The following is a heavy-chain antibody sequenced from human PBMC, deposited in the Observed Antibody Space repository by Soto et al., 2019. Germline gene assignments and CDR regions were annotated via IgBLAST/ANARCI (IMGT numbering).Heavy chain of an antibody. CDR2: ISGSGGST. Sequence: PGGSLRLSCAASGFTFSSYAMSWVRQAPGKGLEWVSAISGSGGSTYYADSMKGRFTISRDNSKNTLYLQINSLRAEDTAVYYCANDIVVVPAAPGPNWFDPWGQGTLVTVSS. V-gene: IGHV3-23*01. D-gene: IGHD2-2*01. CDR3: ANDIVVVPAAPGPNWFDP. J-gene: IGHJ5*02. CDR1: GFTFSSYA.